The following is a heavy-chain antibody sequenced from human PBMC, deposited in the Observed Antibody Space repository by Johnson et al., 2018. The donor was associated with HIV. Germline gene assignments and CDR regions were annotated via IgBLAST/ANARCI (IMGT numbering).Heavy chain of an antibody. J-gene: IGHJ3*02. CDR2: IKSKTDGGTT. CDR3: TTTGTWYYDSSGYSTSDAFDI. D-gene: IGHD3-22*01. V-gene: IGHV3-15*01. Sequence: VQLVESGGGLIQPGGSLGLSCAASGFTFSNAWLSWVRQAPGKGLEWVGRIKSKTDGGTTDYAAPVKGRFTISRDDSKNTLYLQMNSMKTEDTAVYYCTTTGTWYYDSSGYSTSDAFDIWGQGTMVTVSS. CDR1: GFTFSNAW.